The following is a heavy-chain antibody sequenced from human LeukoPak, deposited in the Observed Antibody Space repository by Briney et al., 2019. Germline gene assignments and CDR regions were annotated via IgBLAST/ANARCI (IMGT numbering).Heavy chain of an antibody. CDR2: INQDGSER. J-gene: IGHJ3*01. CDR3: VRERDYVWGTFDAFDL. CDR1: GFTFTSYW. D-gene: IGHD3-16*01. V-gene: IGHV3-7*01. Sequence: PGGSLRLSCGASGFTFTSYWMSWVRQTPGKVLEWVANINQDGSERNYVDSVKGRFTIFRDNAKKSVYLQMNSLRVADTAVYYCVRERDYVWGTFDAFDLWGQGTMVTVSS.